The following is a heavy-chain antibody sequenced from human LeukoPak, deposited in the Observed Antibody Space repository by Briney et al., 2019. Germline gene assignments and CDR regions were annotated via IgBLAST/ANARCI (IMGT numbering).Heavy chain of an antibody. CDR2: IYYSGST. CDR3: VGYSSGWFDY. V-gene: IGHV4-39*01. Sequence: SETLSLTCTVSGGSISSSSYYWGWIRQPPGKGLEWIGSIYYSGSTYYNPSLKSRVTISVGTSKSQFSLKLSSVTAADTAVYYCVGYSSGWFDYWGQGTLVTVSS. J-gene: IGHJ4*02. CDR1: GGSISSSSYY. D-gene: IGHD6-19*01.